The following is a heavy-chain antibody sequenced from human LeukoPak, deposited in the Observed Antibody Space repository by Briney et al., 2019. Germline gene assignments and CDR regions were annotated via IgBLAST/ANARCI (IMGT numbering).Heavy chain of an antibody. D-gene: IGHD4-17*01. CDR1: GFTFSSYE. Sequence: GGSLRLSCAASGFTFSSYEMNWVHQAPGKGLEWVSYISSSGSTIYYADSVKGRFTISRDNAKNSLYLQTNSLRAEDTAVYYCARGGYGDYLGTFDYWGQGTLVTVSS. CDR2: ISSSGSTI. CDR3: ARGGYGDYLGTFDY. J-gene: IGHJ4*02. V-gene: IGHV3-48*03.